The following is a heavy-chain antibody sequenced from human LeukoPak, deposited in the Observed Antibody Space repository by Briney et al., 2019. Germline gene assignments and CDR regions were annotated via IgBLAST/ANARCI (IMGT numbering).Heavy chain of an antibody. V-gene: IGHV3-49*04. CDR1: GFTFGDHA. CDR3: TRGPTQQWVYYGMDV. CDR2: IRSKGYGGTT. Sequence: GGSLRPSCTTSGFTFGDHAMSWVRQAPGKGLEWVGFIRSKGYGGTTEYAASVKGRFAISRDDSKSIAYLQMNSLKTEDTAVYYCTRGPTQQWVYYGMDVWGQGTTVIVSS. D-gene: IGHD5-18*01. J-gene: IGHJ6*02.